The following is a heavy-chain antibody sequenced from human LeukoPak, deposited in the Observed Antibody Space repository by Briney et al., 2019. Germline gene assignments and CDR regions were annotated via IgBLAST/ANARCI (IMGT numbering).Heavy chain of an antibody. CDR3: ARDQRSRDGYNYVGY. J-gene: IGHJ4*02. D-gene: IGHD5-24*01. CDR1: GGTFSSYA. CDR2: INPNSGGT. Sequence: GASVKVSCKASGGTFSSYAISWVRQAPGQGLEWMGWINPNSGGTNYAQKFQGRVTMTRDTSISTAYMELSRLRSDDTAVYYCARDQRSRDGYNYVGYWGQGTLVTVSS. V-gene: IGHV1-2*02.